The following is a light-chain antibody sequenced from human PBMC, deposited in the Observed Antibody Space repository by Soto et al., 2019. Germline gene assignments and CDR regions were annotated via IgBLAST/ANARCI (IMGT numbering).Light chain of an antibody. CDR2: GAS. J-gene: IGKJ1*01. V-gene: IGKV3-15*01. CDR1: QLVRGSQ. Sequence: EIVMTQSPATLSVSPGEKVTLSCRASQLVRGSQVAWYQQKPGEAPRLLIFGASIRATGIPARFSGDGSETEFTLTISSLQSEDFAVYYCQQYDDWPSFGQGTKVDIK. CDR3: QQYDDWPS.